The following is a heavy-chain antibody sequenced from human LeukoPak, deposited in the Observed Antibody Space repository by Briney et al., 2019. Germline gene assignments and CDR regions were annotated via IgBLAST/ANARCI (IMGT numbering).Heavy chain of an antibody. Sequence: SETLSLTCTVSGGSISSYYWSWIRQPPEKGLEWIGYIYYRGSTNYNPSLKSRVTISVDTSKNQFSLKLSSVTAADTAVYYCAREKNYGDSYYFDYWGQGTLVTVSS. V-gene: IGHV4-59*01. J-gene: IGHJ4*02. D-gene: IGHD4-17*01. CDR3: AREKNYGDSYYFDY. CDR2: IYYRGST. CDR1: GGSISSYY.